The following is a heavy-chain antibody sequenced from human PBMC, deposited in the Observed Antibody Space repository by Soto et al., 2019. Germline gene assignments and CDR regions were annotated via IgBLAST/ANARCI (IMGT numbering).Heavy chain of an antibody. D-gene: IGHD2-2*01. J-gene: IGHJ6*02. V-gene: IGHV1-58*01. CDR1: GFTFTSSA. Sequence: SVKVSCKASGFTFTSSAVQWVRQARGQRLEWIGWIVVGSGNTNYAQKFQERVTTTRDMSTSTAYMELSSLRSEDTAVYYCAAEGYCSSTSCYPYYYYGMDVWGQGTTVTVSS. CDR2: IVVGSGNT. CDR3: AAEGYCSSTSCYPYYYYGMDV.